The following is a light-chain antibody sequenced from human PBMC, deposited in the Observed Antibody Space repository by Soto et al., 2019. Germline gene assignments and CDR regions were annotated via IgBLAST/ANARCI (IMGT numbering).Light chain of an antibody. CDR3: LQEYNYPRT. J-gene: IGKJ1*01. Sequence: IRMTQSPSSLSSSNGDRVTITCRASQGISSYLAWYQQKPGKAPKLLIFAASNLHSGVPSRFSGSGSGTDFTLTINNLQAEDFATYYCLQEYNYPRTFGQGTKVDIK. CDR2: AAS. CDR1: QGISSY. V-gene: IGKV1-8*01.